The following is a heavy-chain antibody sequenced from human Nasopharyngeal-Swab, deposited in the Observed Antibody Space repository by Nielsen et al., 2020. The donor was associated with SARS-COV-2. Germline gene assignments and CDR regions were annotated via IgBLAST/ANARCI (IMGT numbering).Heavy chain of an antibody. J-gene: IGHJ5*02. CDR1: GFIFSTYA. CDR3: ARPARRGLNWFDP. D-gene: IGHD3-22*01. V-gene: IGHV3-30-3*01. Sequence: GGSLRLSCAASGFIFSTYAMHWVRQAPGKGLEWVALISYDGSSNYYAHSVKGRITISRDNSKNTLYLQMNSLRGEDTAVYYCARPARRGLNWFDPWGQGTLVTVSS. CDR2: ISYDGSSN.